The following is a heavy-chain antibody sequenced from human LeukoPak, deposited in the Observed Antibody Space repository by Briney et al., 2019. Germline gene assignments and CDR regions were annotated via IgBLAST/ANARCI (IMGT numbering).Heavy chain of an antibody. J-gene: IGHJ6*03. CDR1: GGTFSSYA. CDR2: IIPIFGTA. Sequence: SVKVSCKASGGTFSSYAISWVRQAPGQGLEWMGGIIPIFGTANYARKFQGRVTITADESTSTAYMELSSLRSEDTAVYYCARGLHYDFWSGYFSPINYYYMDVWGKGTTVTVSS. D-gene: IGHD3-3*01. V-gene: IGHV1-69*13. CDR3: ARGLHYDFWSGYFSPINYYYMDV.